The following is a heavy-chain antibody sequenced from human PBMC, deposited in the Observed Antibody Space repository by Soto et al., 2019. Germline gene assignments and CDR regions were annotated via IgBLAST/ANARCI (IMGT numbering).Heavy chain of an antibody. Sequence: SVKVSCKASGGTFSSYAISWVRQAPGQGLEWMGGIIPIFGTANYAQKFQGRVTITADESTSTAYMELSSLRPEDTAVYYCARETKRDYYDSSGYYYGAFDIWGQGTMVTVS. D-gene: IGHD3-22*01. CDR3: ARETKRDYYDSSGYYYGAFDI. J-gene: IGHJ3*02. CDR2: IIPIFGTA. V-gene: IGHV1-69*13. CDR1: GGTFSSYA.